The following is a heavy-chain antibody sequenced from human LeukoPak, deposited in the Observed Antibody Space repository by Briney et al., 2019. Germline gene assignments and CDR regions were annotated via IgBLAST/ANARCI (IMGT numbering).Heavy chain of an antibody. CDR3: ARSQHAPTYYDYVYYFDY. V-gene: IGHV7-4-1*02. Sequence: GASVKVSCKASGYTFTSYAMNWVRQAPGQGLEWMGWINTNTGNPTYAQGFTGRFVFSLDTSVSTAYLQISSLKAEDTAVYYCARSQHAPTYYDYVYYFDYWGQGTLVTVSS. J-gene: IGHJ4*02. CDR2: INTNTGNP. CDR1: GYTFTSYA. D-gene: IGHD3-16*01.